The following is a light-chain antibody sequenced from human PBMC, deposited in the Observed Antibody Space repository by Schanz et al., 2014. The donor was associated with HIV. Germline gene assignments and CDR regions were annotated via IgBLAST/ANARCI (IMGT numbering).Light chain of an antibody. CDR1: SSYVGGYNY. V-gene: IGLV2-11*01. Sequence: QSVLTQPRSVSGAPGQSVTISCTGTSSYVGGYNYVSWYQQHPGKAPKLMIYELSKRPSGVPDRFSGSKSGTSVSLAITGLQADDEDYYYCASYTSNRTVTFGGGTKLTVL. CDR3: ASYTSNRTVT. CDR2: ELS. J-gene: IGLJ2*01.